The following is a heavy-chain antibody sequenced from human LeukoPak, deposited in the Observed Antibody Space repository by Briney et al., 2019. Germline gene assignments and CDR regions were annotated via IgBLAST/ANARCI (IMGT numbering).Heavy chain of an antibody. CDR2: IKQDGSEK. D-gene: IGHD3-3*01. Sequence: GGSLRLSCAASGFTFSSYWMSRVRQAPGKGLEWVANIKQDGSEKYYVDSVKGRFTISRDNAKSSLYLQMNSLRAEDTAVYYCARTGYDFWSGYYPPNWFDPWGQGTLVTVSS. CDR1: GFTFSSYW. J-gene: IGHJ5*02. CDR3: ARTGYDFWSGYYPPNWFDP. V-gene: IGHV3-7*01.